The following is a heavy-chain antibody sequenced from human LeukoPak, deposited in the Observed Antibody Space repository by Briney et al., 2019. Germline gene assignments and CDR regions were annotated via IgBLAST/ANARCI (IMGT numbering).Heavy chain of an antibody. D-gene: IGHD3-3*01. CDR3: ALRFLELKPVVGAFDI. CDR2: IIPIFGTA. CDR1: GGTFSSYS. V-gene: IGHV1-69*13. J-gene: IGHJ3*02. Sequence: SVKVSCKASGGTFSSYSISWVRQAPGQGLEWMGGIIPIFGTANYAQKFQGRVTITADESTSTAYMELSSLRSEDTAVYYCALRFLELKPVVGAFDIWGQGTMVTVSS.